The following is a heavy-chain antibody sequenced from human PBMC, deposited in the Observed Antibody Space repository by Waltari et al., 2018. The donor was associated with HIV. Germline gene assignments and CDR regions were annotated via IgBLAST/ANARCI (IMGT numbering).Heavy chain of an antibody. CDR1: FDPINNTY. CDR3: ARGRSGYSYLDS. Sequence: ESGPGLAKPSEPQSPICDVYFDPINNTYWNWLRPSPGKEFECIGYFYSSGVTNYHPSLKSRFAISMDTSRKQFSLKLSSLTAADTATDHWARGRSGYSYLDSWGQGTLVTVSS. V-gene: IGHV4-59*01. CDR2: FYSSGVT. D-gene: IGHD5-12*01. J-gene: IGHJ4*02.